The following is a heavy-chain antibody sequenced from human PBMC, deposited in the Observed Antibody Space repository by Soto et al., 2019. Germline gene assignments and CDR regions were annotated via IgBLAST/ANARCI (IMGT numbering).Heavy chain of an antibody. CDR2: IYYSGST. CDR3: ARRTKHCSGGSCYLDY. D-gene: IGHD2-15*01. CDR1: GGSISSSSYY. V-gene: IGHV4-39*01. Sequence: QLQLQESGPGLVKPSETLSLTCTVSGGSISSSSYYWGWIRQPPGKGLEGIGSIYYSGSTYYNPSLKSRVTISVDTSKNQFSLKLSSVTAADTAVYYCARRTKHCSGGSCYLDYWGQGTLVTVSS. J-gene: IGHJ4*02.